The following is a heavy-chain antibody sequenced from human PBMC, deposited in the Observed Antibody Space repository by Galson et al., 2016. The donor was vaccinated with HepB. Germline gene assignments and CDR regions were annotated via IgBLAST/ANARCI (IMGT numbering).Heavy chain of an antibody. D-gene: IGHD4/OR15-4a*01. CDR1: GYTFNNYF. CDR3: ARETPSLTMSRGEYFQF. CDR2: INPNDGGT. V-gene: IGHV1-46*02. Sequence: SVKVSCKASGYTFNNYFLHWVRQAPGQGLEWVAIINPNDGGTNYARKFQGRVNTTRDTSTATVYMELSSLRSEDTGVYYCARETPSLTMSRGEYFQFWGQGTLVTVSP. J-gene: IGHJ1*01.